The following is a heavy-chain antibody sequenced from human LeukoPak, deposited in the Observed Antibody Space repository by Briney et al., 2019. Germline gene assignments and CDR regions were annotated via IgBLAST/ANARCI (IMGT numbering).Heavy chain of an antibody. J-gene: IGHJ4*02. Sequence: SETLSLTCAVYGGSFSGYYWSWIRQPAGKGLEWIGRIYTSGSTNYNPSLKSRVTMSVDTSKNQFSLKLSSVTAADTAVYYCARDRGYSYAFGYWGQGTLVTVSS. V-gene: IGHV4-4*07. CDR1: GGSFSGYY. CDR3: ARDRGYSYAFGY. D-gene: IGHD5-18*01. CDR2: IYTSGST.